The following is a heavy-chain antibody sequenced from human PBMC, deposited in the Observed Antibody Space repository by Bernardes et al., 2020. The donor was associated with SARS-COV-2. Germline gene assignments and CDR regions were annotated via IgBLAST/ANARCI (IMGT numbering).Heavy chain of an antibody. Sequence: GALRLSCAASGFTFSSYSMNWVRQAPGKGLEWVSYISSNSNTIYNRDSVKGRFTISRDNAKNSLYLQMSSLRDEDTAVYYCVRDSGSNFDYWGQGTLVTVSS. V-gene: IGHV3-48*02. CDR3: VRDSGSNFDY. CDR2: ISSNSNTI. J-gene: IGHJ4*02. CDR1: GFTFSSYS. D-gene: IGHD1-26*01.